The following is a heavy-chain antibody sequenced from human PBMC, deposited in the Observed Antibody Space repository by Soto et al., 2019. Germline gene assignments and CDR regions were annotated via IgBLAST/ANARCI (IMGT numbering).Heavy chain of an antibody. CDR3: ARVRGSGSYYTNWFDP. D-gene: IGHD3-10*01. CDR1: GFTFSDHY. CDR2: TRNKANSYTT. Sequence: GGSLRLSCAASGFTFSDHYMDWVRQAPGKGLEWVGRTRNKANSYTTEYAASVKGRFTISRDDSKNSLYLQMNSLKTEDTAVYYCARVRGSGSYYTNWFDPRGQGTLVTVSS. V-gene: IGHV3-72*01. J-gene: IGHJ5*02.